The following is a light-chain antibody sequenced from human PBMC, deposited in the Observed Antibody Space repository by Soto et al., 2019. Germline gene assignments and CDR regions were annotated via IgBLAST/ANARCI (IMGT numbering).Light chain of an antibody. CDR3: QQYGSSPFT. Sequence: EIVLTQSPGTLSLSPGESATLSCRASQSVSANYLAWYQQKPGQAPRLLIYGASSRATGIPDRFTGSGSGTDFTLTISRLEPEDFAVYYCQQYGSSPFTFGHGTKLEIK. V-gene: IGKV3-20*01. CDR1: QSVSANY. J-gene: IGKJ2*01. CDR2: GAS.